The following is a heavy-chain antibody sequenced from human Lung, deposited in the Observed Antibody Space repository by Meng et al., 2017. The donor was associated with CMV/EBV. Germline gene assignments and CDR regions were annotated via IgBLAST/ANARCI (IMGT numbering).Heavy chain of an antibody. V-gene: IGHV1-18*01. CDR2: ITAYNGNT. Sequence: ASVKVSCKASGYTFISYGISCVRQAPGQGLEWMGWITAYNGNTNYAQKIQGRVTMTADTSTSTAYMELRSLRSDDTAVYYCARRGTVISGPFDPWGQGTLVTVSS. CDR1: GYTFISYG. J-gene: IGHJ5*02. CDR3: ARRGTVISGPFDP. D-gene: IGHD3-16*01.